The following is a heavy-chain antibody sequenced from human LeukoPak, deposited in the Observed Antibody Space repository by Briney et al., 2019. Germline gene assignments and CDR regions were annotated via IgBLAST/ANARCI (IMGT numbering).Heavy chain of an antibody. CDR2: ISGSRGRT. D-gene: IGHD4-17*01. V-gene: IGHV3-23*01. CDR3: ARDQGMHYGDYAGSDY. CDR1: GFTFSIYA. Sequence: HPGGSLRLSCAASGFTFSIYAMSWVRQAPGKGLEWVSAISGSRGRTYYADSVKGRFTISRDNSKNTLYLQMNSLRAEDTAVYYCARDQGMHYGDYAGSDYWGQGTLVTVSS. J-gene: IGHJ4*02.